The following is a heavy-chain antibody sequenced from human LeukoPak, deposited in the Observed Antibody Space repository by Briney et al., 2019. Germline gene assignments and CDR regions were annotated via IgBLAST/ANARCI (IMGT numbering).Heavy chain of an antibody. CDR1: GFTFSSYA. D-gene: IGHD3-9*01. CDR2: ISYDGSNK. V-gene: IGHV3-30*04. CDR3: ARDRRYDILTGYYWWESDY. J-gene: IGHJ4*02. Sequence: GGSLRLSCAASGFTFSSYAMHWVRQAPGKGLEWVAVISYDGSNKYYADSVKGRFTISRDNSKNTLYLQMNSLRAEVTAVYYCARDRRYDILTGYYWWESDYWGQGTLVTVSS.